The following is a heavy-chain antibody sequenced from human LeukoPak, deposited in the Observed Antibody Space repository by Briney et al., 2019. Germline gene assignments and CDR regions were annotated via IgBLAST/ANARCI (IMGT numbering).Heavy chain of an antibody. J-gene: IGHJ4*02. Sequence: PGGSLRLSCAASGFTFSSYAMSWVRQAPGKGLEWVSVISGNGVSILHADSVKGRFTLSRDNSKNTLYLQMNSLRDEDTAVYYCAKGQFHFDSSGYYRWGQGTLVTVSS. CDR3: AKGQFHFDSSGYYR. CDR1: GFTFSSYA. V-gene: IGHV3-23*01. CDR2: ISGNGVSI. D-gene: IGHD3-22*01.